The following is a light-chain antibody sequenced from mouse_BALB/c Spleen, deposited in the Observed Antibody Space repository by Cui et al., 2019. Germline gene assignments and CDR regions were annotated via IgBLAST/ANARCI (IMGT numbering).Light chain of an antibody. Sequence: DIHMTQTTSSLSPSLGDRDTISCRARPDISYYLTWEQQKPDGTVKLLIYYTSRLQSGVPSRFSGSGYGTDYSLTISNLGQEDIASYFCQQGNTLPYTFGGGTKLEIK. J-gene: IGKJ2*01. CDR1: PDISYY. V-gene: IGKV10-96*01. CDR3: QQGNTLPYT. CDR2: YTS.